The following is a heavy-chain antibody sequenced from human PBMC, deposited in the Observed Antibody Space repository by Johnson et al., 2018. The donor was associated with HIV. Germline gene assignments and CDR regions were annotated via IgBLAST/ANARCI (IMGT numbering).Heavy chain of an antibody. CDR3: AKGGFTIFGVPDAFDV. J-gene: IGHJ3*01. CDR2: ISYDGSNK. D-gene: IGHD3-3*01. V-gene: IGHV3-30*18. CDR1: GFTFDDCD. Sequence: QVQLVESGGGVVRPGGSLRLSCAASGFTFDDCDMSWVRQAPGKGLEWVSGISYDGSNKYYADSVEGRFTISRDNSKNTLYLQMNSLRAEDTAVYYCAKGGFTIFGVPDAFDVWGQGTMVTVSS.